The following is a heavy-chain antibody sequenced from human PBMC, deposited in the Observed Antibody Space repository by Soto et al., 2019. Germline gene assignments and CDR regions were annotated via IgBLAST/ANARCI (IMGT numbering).Heavy chain of an antibody. Sequence: GLEWMGWISADKGNTNYAQKLQGRVTMTRDTSASTAYMELSSLRSEDTAVYYCAREGVVVPAALKNWFDPWGQGTLVSVYS. CDR2: ISADKGNT. J-gene: IGHJ5*02. V-gene: IGHV1-18*01. D-gene: IGHD2-2*01. CDR3: AREGVVVPAALKNWFDP.